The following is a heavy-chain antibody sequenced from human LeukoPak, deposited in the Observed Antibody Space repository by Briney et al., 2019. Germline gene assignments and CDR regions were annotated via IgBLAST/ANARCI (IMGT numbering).Heavy chain of an antibody. D-gene: IGHD4-23*01. CDR1: GFTFSSYW. Sequence: GGSLRLSCAASGFTFSSYWMSWVRQAPGKGLEWVANIKQDGSEKYYVDSVKGRFTISRDNSKNTLYLQMNSLRAEDTAVYYCARDYGGNYYYFDYWGQGTLVTVSS. V-gene: IGHV3-7*01. CDR3: ARDYGGNYYYFDY. J-gene: IGHJ4*02. CDR2: IKQDGSEK.